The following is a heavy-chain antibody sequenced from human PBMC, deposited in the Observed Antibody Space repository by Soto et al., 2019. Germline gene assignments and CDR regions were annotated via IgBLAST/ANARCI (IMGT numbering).Heavy chain of an antibody. D-gene: IGHD2-2*01. Sequence: LRLSCAASGFTFSSYAMHWVRQAPGKGLEWVAVISYDGSNKYYADSVKGRFTISRDNSKNTLYLQMDSLRAEDTAVYYCARDIVVVPAALHLSYYYYGMDVWGQGTTVTISS. J-gene: IGHJ6*02. CDR3: ARDIVVVPAALHLSYYYYGMDV. CDR2: ISYDGSNK. V-gene: IGHV3-30-3*01. CDR1: GFTFSSYA.